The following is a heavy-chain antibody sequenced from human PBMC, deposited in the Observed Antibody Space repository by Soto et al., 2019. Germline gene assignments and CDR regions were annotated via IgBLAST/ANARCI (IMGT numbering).Heavy chain of an antibody. J-gene: IGHJ3*02. CDR2: ISSSGSGI. D-gene: IGHD2-15*01. CDR1: GFTFSDYY. CDR3: ARAYSDAFDI. V-gene: IGHV3-11*01. Sequence: GGSLRLSCAASGFTFSDYYMTWIRQAPGKGLEWVAYISSSGSGIYYPDSVKGRFTISRDNAQNSLYLQMSSLTAEDTAVYYCARAYSDAFDIWGQGTMVTVS.